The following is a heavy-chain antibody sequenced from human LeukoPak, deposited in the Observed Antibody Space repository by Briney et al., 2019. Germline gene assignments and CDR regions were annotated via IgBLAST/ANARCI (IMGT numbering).Heavy chain of an antibody. CDR1: GFTFSSYA. J-gene: IGHJ4*02. CDR3: ASGGVVPALLVD. D-gene: IGHD2/OR15-2a*01. Sequence: PGRSLRLSGAASGFTFSSYAMHWVRQAPGKGLEWVAVISYDGSNKYYADSVRGRFTISRDNSKNTLYLQMNSLRAEDTAVYYCASGGVVPALLVDWGQGTLVTVSS. CDR2: ISYDGSNK. V-gene: IGHV3-30-3*01.